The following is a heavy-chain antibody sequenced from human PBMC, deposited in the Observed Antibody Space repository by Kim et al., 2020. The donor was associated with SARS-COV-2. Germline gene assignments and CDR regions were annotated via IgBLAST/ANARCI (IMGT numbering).Heavy chain of an antibody. D-gene: IGHD5-18*01. J-gene: IGHJ6*02. CDR1: GGSFSGYY. CDR2: INHSGST. Sequence: SETLSLTCAVYGGSFSGYYWSWIRQPPGKGLEWIGEINHSGSTNYNPSLKSRVTISVDTSKNQFSLKLSSVTAADTAVYYCARDSKYSYGNYYYYGMDVWGQGTTVTVSS. CDR3: ARDSKYSYGNYYYYGMDV. V-gene: IGHV4-34*01.